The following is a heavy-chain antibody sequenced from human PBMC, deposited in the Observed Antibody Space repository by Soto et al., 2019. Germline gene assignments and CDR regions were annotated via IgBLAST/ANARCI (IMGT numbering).Heavy chain of an antibody. Sequence: SETLSLTCAVYGGSFSGYYWSWIRQPPGKGLEWIGEINHSGSTNYNPSLKSRVTISVDTSKNQFSLKLSSVTAADTAVYYCARIGYCSGGSCSQNYYYYMDVWGKGTTVTVSS. J-gene: IGHJ6*03. CDR1: GGSFSGYY. CDR2: INHSGST. CDR3: ARIGYCSGGSCSQNYYYYMDV. V-gene: IGHV4-34*01. D-gene: IGHD2-15*01.